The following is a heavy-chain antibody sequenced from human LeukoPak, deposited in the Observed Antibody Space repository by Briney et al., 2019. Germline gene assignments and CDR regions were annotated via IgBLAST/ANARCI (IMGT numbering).Heavy chain of an antibody. CDR2: ISSSSNYI. Sequence: GGSLRLSCAASGFTFYTYSMNWVPQSPGKGLEWLSSISSSSNYIYYADSVKGRFTISRNNAKNSLYLQMNSLRAEDTAVYYCARDRIIYGDYGDAFDIWGQGTMVTVSS. V-gene: IGHV3-21*01. D-gene: IGHD4-17*01. CDR3: ARDRIIYGDYGDAFDI. J-gene: IGHJ3*02. CDR1: GFTFYTYS.